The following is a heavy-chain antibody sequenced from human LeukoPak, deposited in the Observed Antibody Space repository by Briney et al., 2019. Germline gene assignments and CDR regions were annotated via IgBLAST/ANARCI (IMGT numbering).Heavy chain of an antibody. D-gene: IGHD5-24*01. Sequence: SETLSLTCTVSGYSISSGYYWGWIRQPPGKGLEWIGSIYHSGSTYYNPSLKSRVTISVDTSKNQFSLKLSSVTAADTAVYYCARRYMATSAEDFDYWGQGTLVTVSS. CDR2: IYHSGST. CDR3: ARRYMATSAEDFDY. CDR1: GYSISSGYY. V-gene: IGHV4-38-2*02. J-gene: IGHJ4*02.